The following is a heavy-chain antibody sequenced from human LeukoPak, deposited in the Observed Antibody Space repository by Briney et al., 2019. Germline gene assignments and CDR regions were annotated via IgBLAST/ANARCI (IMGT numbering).Heavy chain of an antibody. V-gene: IGHV4/OR15-8*02. Sequence: SETLSLTCGVSGGSISGTNWWSWVRQPPGQGLEWIGEISLAGQTNYNPSLNGRVTMSLNKSSNQLSLHLTSVTAADTATYFCSRESGPFCPFGYWGQGTLVIVSS. J-gene: IGHJ4*02. CDR1: GGSISGTNW. CDR3: SRESGPFCPFGY. D-gene: IGHD1-26*01. CDR2: ISLAGQT.